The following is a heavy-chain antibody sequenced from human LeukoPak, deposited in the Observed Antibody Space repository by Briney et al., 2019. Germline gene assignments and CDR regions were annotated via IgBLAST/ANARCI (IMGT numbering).Heavy chain of an antibody. CDR3: ARDAPNGYNWFDP. Sequence: SVKVSCKASGGTFSSYAISWVRQAPGQGLEWMGGIIPIFGTANYAQKFQGRVTITTDESTSTAYMELSSLRSGDTAVYYCARDAPNGYNWFDPWGQGTLVAVSS. V-gene: IGHV1-69*05. CDR1: GGTFSSYA. J-gene: IGHJ5*02. D-gene: IGHD4/OR15-4a*01. CDR2: IIPIFGTA.